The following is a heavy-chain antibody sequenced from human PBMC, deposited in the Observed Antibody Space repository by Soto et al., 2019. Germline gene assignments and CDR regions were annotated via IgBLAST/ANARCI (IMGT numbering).Heavy chain of an antibody. CDR1: GYTFTSYG. D-gene: IGHD2-21*02. V-gene: IGHV1-18*01. Sequence: ASVKVSCKASGYTFTSYGISWVPQAPGQGREWMGWISAYNGNTNYAQKLQGGVTMTTDTSTSTAYMELRSLRSDDTAVYYCAGDWSGYCGGDCYPNAEDIDYWGQGXLVTVSS. CDR2: ISAYNGNT. J-gene: IGHJ4*02. CDR3: AGDWSGYCGGDCYPNAEDIDY.